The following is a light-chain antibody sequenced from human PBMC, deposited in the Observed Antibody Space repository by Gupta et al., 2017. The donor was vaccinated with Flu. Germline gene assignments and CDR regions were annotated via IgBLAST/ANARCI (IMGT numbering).Light chain of an antibody. J-gene: IGLJ1*01. CDR1: SDDVGRYNY. CDR3: SSYAGYSKYV. CDR2: EVS. Sequence: SALTQPPSASGSPGQSVTISCPGTSDDVGRYNYVSWYQPHPGKAPKLMIYEVSRRTAGVAGRLSGSKAGNTASLTVSAPEEEEESDYYCSSYAGYSKYVFGSGTRVTVL. V-gene: IGLV2-8*01.